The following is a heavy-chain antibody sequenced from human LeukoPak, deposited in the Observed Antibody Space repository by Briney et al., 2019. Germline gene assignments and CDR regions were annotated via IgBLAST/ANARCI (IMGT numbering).Heavy chain of an antibody. V-gene: IGHV3-66*02. Sequence: PGGSLSLSCAASGFTVSSNYMSWVRQAPGKGLEWVSVIYSGGSTYYADSVKGRFTISRDNSKNTLYLQMNSLRAEDTAVYYCASLAYWGQGTLVTVSS. J-gene: IGHJ4*02. CDR1: GFTVSSNY. CDR2: IYSGGST. CDR3: ASLAY.